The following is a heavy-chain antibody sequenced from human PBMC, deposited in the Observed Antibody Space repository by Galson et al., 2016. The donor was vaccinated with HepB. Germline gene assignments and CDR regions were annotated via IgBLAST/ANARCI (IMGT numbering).Heavy chain of an antibody. CDR2: IAWEGVST. V-gene: IGHV3-43*01. CDR1: GFTFDDYT. J-gene: IGHJ6*02. Sequence: SLRLSCAASGFTFDDYTMHWVRQVPGKGLEWVALIAWEGVSTFYADSVRGRFTISRDNSKNSLYLQINGLRREDTGLYYCAKEGAAAAGYYGMDVWGQGTTVTVSS. D-gene: IGHD6-25*01. CDR3: AKEGAAAAGYYGMDV.